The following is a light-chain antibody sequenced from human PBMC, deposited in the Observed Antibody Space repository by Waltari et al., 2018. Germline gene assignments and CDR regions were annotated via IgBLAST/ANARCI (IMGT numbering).Light chain of an antibody. J-gene: IGKJ1*01. V-gene: IGKV3-20*01. CDR1: QSVGKY. CDR2: DAS. Sequence: EIVLTQSPGTLSLSQGERATLSCRASQSVGKYLVWYQQKPGQAPRLLIYDASIRATGIPDRFSGSGSGTDFSLTISRLEPEDSAVYYCQKYVNLPATFGQGTKVEI. CDR3: QKYVNLPAT.